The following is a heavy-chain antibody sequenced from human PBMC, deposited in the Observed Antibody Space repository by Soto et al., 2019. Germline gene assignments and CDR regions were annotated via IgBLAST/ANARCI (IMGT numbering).Heavy chain of an antibody. CDR2: INADGSS. J-gene: IGHJ5*02. V-gene: IGHV3-53*02. D-gene: IGHD6-19*01. Sequence: EVQLVETGGDLIQPGGYLRLSCAASGFSVSINYMSWVRQAPGKGLEWVSIINADGSSYYADSVKGRFTISRDNSKNTVDLQMNSLRAEDTAVYYCASIAVAEGFDPWGQGTLVTVSS. CDR1: GFSVSINY. CDR3: ASIAVAEGFDP.